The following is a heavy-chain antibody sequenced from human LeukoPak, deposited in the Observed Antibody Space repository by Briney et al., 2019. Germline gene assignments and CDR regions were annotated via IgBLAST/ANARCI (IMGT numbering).Heavy chain of an antibody. J-gene: IGHJ3*02. V-gene: IGHV4-4*07. CDR1: GGSISSYY. CDR2: IYTSGST. CDR3: ARTGYSSSWSISFAFDI. Sequence: SETLSLTCTVSGGSISSYYWSWIRQPAGKGLEWIGSIYTSGSTNYNPSLKSRVTMSVDTSKNQFSLKLSSVTAADTAVYYCARTGYSSSWSISFAFDIWGQGTMVTVSS. D-gene: IGHD6-13*01.